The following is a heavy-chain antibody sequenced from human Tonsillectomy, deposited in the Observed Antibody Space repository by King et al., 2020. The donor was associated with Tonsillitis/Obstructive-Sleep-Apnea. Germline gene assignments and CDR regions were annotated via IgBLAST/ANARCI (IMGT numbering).Heavy chain of an antibody. Sequence: QVQLVESGGGVVQPGRSLRLSCAASGFTFSSNAMHWVRQAPGKGLEWVAVISHDGSKTYYAGSVRGRFAISRDNSKNTLYLQMNSLRAEDTAVYYCARASHPSHYYDSSGATGVYFDHWGQGTLVTVSS. V-gene: IGHV3-30*09. D-gene: IGHD3-22*01. CDR2: ISHDGSKT. CDR1: GFTFSSNA. CDR3: ARASHPSHYYDSSGATGVYFDH. J-gene: IGHJ4*02.